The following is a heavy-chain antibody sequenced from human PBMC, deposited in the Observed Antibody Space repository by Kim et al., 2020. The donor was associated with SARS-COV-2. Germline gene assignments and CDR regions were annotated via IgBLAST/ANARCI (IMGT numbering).Heavy chain of an antibody. D-gene: IGHD1-1*01. J-gene: IGHJ6*01. V-gene: IGHV4-39*07. CDR1: GGSISRSAYY. Sequence: SETLSLTCTVSGGSISRSAYYWGWIRQPPGKGLEWIASIYSSGKTHYNPSFTSRAVLSVHTSNTHLSLSLDSVTAAHTAVFFCSFLPQHSPFYY. CDR3: SFLPQHSPFYY. CDR2: IYSSGKT.